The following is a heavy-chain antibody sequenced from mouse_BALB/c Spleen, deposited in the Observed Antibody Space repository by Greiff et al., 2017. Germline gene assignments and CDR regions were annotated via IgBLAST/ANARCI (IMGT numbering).Heavy chain of an antibody. CDR1: GYSITSDYA. CDR2: ISYSGST. CDR3: ARTLYDGTGDY. J-gene: IGHJ2*01. D-gene: IGHD2-3*01. V-gene: IGHV3-2*02. Sequence: LKESGPGLVKPSQSLSLTCTVTGYSITSDYAWNWIRQFPGNKLEWMGYISYSGSTSYNPSLKSRISITRDTSKNQFFLQLNSVTTEDTATYYCARTLYDGTGDYWGQGTTLTVSS.